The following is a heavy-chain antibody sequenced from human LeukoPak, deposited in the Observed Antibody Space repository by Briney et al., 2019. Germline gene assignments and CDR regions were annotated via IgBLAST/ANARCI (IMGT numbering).Heavy chain of an antibody. J-gene: IGHJ4*02. Sequence: QSGGFLRLSCAASGFTFTKYWMHWVRQAPGQGLVWVSRINSDGSSTSYADPVKGRFSISRDNARNTLYLQMNSLRAEDTAVYFCARLRCDVGDCYSAGQNFWGQGTLVTVSS. CDR3: ARLRCDVGDCYSAGQNF. V-gene: IGHV3-74*01. D-gene: IGHD2-21*02. CDR1: GFTFTKYW. CDR2: INSDGSST.